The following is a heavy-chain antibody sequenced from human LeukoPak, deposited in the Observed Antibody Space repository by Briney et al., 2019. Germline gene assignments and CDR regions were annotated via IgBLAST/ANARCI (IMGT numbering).Heavy chain of an antibody. CDR2: ISSSSSYI. CDR1: GFTFSSYS. D-gene: IGHD4-17*01. CDR3: ARDGDYGDYENPFDY. Sequence: PGGSHRLSCAASGFTFSSYSMNWVRQAPGKGLEWVSSISSSSSYIYYADSVKGRFTISRDNAKNSLYLQMNSLRAEDTAVYYCARDGDYGDYENPFDYWGQGTLVTVSS. V-gene: IGHV3-21*01. J-gene: IGHJ4*02.